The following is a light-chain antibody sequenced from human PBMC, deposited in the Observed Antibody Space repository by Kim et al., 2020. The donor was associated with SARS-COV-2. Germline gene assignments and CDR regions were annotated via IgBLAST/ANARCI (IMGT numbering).Light chain of an antibody. V-gene: IGLV2-14*04. CDR1: RSDSAAYNF. Sequence: GQSITISCTGTRSDSAAYNFVSWYQQHPGEAPKVIIYDVDNRPSGVSSRFSGSKSGTTASLTISEVQAEDEADYYCSSFRSGNTLLFGGGTQLTVL. J-gene: IGLJ3*02. CDR3: SSFRSGNTLL. CDR2: DVD.